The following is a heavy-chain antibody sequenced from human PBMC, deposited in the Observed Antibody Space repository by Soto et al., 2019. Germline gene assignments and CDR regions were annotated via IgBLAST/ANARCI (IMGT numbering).Heavy chain of an antibody. V-gene: IGHV4-59*08. J-gene: IGHJ6*02. CDR3: ARQGFGALHGIVDV. D-gene: IGHD3-10*01. Sequence: QVLLQESGPGLVKPSETLSLSCTVSGGSISSYHWRWIRQTPGKGLEWIGYVHYSWGSNYNPSLKSRVAISLDTSKGQFSLKLTSVTATDMAVYYCARQGFGALHGIVDVWGQGTTVTVSS. CDR1: GGSISSYH. CDR2: VHYSWGS.